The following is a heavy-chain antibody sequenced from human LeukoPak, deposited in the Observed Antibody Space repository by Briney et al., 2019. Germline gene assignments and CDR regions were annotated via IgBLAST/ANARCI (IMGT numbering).Heavy chain of an antibody. CDR1: GFTFSSYW. CDR3: ARDDVGALDY. Sequence: GESLRLSCAASGFTFSSYWMSWVRQAPGKGLEWVANIKQDGSEKHYVDSVKGRFTISRDNARNSLYLQMNSLRAEDSAVYYCARDDVGALDYWGQGTLVTVSS. D-gene: IGHD3-16*01. CDR2: IKQDGSEK. V-gene: IGHV3-7*01. J-gene: IGHJ4*02.